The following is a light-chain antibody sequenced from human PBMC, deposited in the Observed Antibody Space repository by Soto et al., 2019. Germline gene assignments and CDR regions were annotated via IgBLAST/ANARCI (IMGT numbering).Light chain of an antibody. CDR2: STS. Sequence: QAVVTQESSFSVSPRGTVTLTCGLISGSVSSGNNPNWYQQTPGQAPRTLIYSTSTRSSGVPDRFSGSMFGNKAALTITGAQADDESDYYCALLMGNGISVFGTGTKVTVL. CDR1: SGSVSSGNN. CDR3: ALLMGNGISV. J-gene: IGLJ1*01. V-gene: IGLV8-61*01.